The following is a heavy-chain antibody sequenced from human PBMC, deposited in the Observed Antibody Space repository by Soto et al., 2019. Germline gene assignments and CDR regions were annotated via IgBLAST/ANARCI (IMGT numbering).Heavy chain of an antibody. V-gene: IGHV3-64D*06. CDR1: GFTFNSYA. J-gene: IGHJ4*02. Sequence: GGSLRLSXSAPGFTFNSYAMHWVRQAPGKGLEFVSAISSYGADTYYADSVKGRFAISRDNSKNTLYLQMSSLRAEDTALYYRVKEGYMRSDWYGQFDYWGQGALVTVSS. D-gene: IGHD6-19*01. CDR2: ISSYGADT. CDR3: VKEGYMRSDWYGQFDY.